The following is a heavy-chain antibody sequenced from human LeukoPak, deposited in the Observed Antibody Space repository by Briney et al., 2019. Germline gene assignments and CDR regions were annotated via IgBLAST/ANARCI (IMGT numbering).Heavy chain of an antibody. V-gene: IGHV4-30-2*01. CDR2: IYHSGST. J-gene: IGHJ4*02. Sequence: SETLSLTCAVSGGSISSGGYSWSWIRQPPGKGLEWIGYIYHSGSTYYNPSLKSRVTISVDRSKNQFSLKLSSVTAADTAVYYCARQTCSGGSCHPYYFDYWGQGTLVTVSS. CDR3: ARQTCSGGSCHPYYFDY. CDR1: GGSISSGGYS. D-gene: IGHD2-15*01.